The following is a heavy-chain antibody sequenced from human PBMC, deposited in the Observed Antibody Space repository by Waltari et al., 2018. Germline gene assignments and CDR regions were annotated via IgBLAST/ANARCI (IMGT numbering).Heavy chain of an antibody. CDR1: GGSISSGGYS. CDR3: ASATNDFWSGYPY. J-gene: IGHJ4*02. CDR2: IYHSGST. D-gene: IGHD3-3*01. V-gene: IGHV4-30-2*01. Sequence: QLQLQESGSGLVKPSQTLSLTCAVSGGSISSGGYSWSWIRQPPGKGLEWIGYIYHSGSTYDNPALKGRVTISVDRSKNQFSLKLSSVTAADTAVYYCASATNDFWSGYPYWGQGTLVTVSS.